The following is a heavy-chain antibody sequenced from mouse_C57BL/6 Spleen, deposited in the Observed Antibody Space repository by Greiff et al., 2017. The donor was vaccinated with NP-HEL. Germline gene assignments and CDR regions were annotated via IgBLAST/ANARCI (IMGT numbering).Heavy chain of an antibody. CDR2: IDPSDSET. J-gene: IGHJ1*03. CDR3: ATYEYGSSYVYFDV. Sequence: VQLQQPGAELVRPGSSVKLSCKASGYTFTSYWMHWVKQRPIQGLEWIGNIDPSDSETHYNQKFKDKATLTVDKSSSTAYMQLSSLTSEDSAVYYCATYEYGSSYVYFDVWGTGTTVTVSS. CDR1: GYTFTSYW. V-gene: IGHV1-52*01. D-gene: IGHD1-1*01.